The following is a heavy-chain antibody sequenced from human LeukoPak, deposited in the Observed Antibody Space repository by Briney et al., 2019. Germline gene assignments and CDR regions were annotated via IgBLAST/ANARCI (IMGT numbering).Heavy chain of an antibody. Sequence: GGSLRLSCAAPGFTSSSYAMSWVRQAPGKGLEWVSAISGRGGSTYYADSVKGPFTISRDNSNNTLYLQMNSLRAEDTAVYYCAKVGWLQGAVYAFDIWGQGTMVTVSS. CDR1: GFTSSSYA. V-gene: IGHV3-23*01. J-gene: IGHJ3*02. CDR2: ISGRGGST. CDR3: AKVGWLQGAVYAFDI. D-gene: IGHD5-24*01.